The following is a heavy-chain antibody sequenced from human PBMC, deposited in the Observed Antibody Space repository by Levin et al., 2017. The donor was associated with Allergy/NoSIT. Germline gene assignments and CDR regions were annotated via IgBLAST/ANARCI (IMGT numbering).Heavy chain of an antibody. CDR3: AKGGDMDY. J-gene: IGHJ4*02. V-gene: IGHV3-30*02. CDR1: GFTFSTYG. CDR2: ITPDGNNK. D-gene: IGHD2-21*02. Sequence: PGGSLRLSCAASGFTFSTYGMHWVRQAPGKGLEWVAIITPDGNNKYYAASVKGRFTISRDNFKNTVHLHMNSLTTDDTAVYFCAKGGDMDYWGQGTLVTVSS.